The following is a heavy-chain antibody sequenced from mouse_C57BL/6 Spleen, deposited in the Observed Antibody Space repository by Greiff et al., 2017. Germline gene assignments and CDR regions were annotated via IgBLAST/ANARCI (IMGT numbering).Heavy chain of an antibody. D-gene: IGHD1-1*01. CDR2: IYPGDGDT. CDR1: GFAFSSSW. CDR3: AGTTVVAYYFDY. J-gene: IGHJ2*01. V-gene: IGHV1-82*01. Sequence: QVQLQQSGPELVKPGASVKISCKASGFAFSSSWMNWVKQRPGKGLEWIGRIYPGDGDTNYNGKFKGKATLTADKSSSTVYMQLSSLTSEDSAVYFCAGTTVVAYYFDYWGQGTTLTVSS.